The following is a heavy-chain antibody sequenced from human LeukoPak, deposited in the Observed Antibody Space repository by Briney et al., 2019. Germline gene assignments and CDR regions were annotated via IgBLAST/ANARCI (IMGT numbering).Heavy chain of an antibody. CDR1: GFTFSSYA. V-gene: IGHV3-23*01. Sequence: GGSLRPSCAASGFTFSSYAMSWARQPPGKGLEWVSAISGSGSSTYYADSVKGRFTISRDKNTLYLQMNSLRAEDTTVYYCAKDQSGYDSWGQGTLVTVSS. J-gene: IGHJ4*02. CDR3: AKDQSGYDS. CDR2: ISGSGSST. D-gene: IGHD5-12*01.